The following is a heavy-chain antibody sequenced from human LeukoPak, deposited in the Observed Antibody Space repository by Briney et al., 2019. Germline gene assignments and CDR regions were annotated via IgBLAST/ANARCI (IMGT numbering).Heavy chain of an antibody. CDR3: ASSQGQLWPYPYYFDY. V-gene: IGHV4-59*01. D-gene: IGHD5-18*01. CDR1: GESISGFY. J-gene: IGHJ4*02. CDR2: IYYSGST. Sequence: KPSETLSLTCTVSGESISGFYWNWIRQPPGKGLEWLGYIYYSGSTNYNPSLKSRVTISIDTSKNQFSLKLSSVTAADTAVYYCASSQGQLWPYPYYFDYWGQGTLVTVSS.